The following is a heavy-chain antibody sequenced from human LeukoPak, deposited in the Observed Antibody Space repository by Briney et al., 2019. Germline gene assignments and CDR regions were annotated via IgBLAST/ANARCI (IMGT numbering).Heavy chain of an antibody. V-gene: IGHV4-34*01. D-gene: IGHD6-13*01. Sequence: PSETLSLTCAAYGGSFSGYYWSWIRQPPGKGLEWIGEINHSGSTNYNPSLKSRVTISVDTSKNQFSLKLSSVTAADTAVYYCARRFDSSTLYYFDYWGQGTLVTVSS. CDR3: ARRFDSSTLYYFDY. CDR1: GGSFSGYY. CDR2: INHSGST. J-gene: IGHJ4*02.